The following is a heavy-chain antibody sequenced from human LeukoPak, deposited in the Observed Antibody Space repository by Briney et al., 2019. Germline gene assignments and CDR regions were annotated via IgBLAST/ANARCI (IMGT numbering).Heavy chain of an antibody. J-gene: IGHJ4*02. Sequence: GGSLRLSCAASGXTLSNYAMSWDRQAPGKGLQWVSTISTSGRATYYADSVEGRFTISRDNSKNTLYLQMNSLRADDTAVYCCAKARGSSVYEQFDYWGQGTQVTVSP. CDR1: GXTLSNYA. V-gene: IGHV3-23*01. CDR3: AKARGSSVYEQFDY. CDR2: ISTSGRAT. D-gene: IGHD5/OR15-5a*01.